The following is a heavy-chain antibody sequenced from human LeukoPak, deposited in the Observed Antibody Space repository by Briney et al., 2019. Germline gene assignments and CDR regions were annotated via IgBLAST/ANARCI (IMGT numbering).Heavy chain of an antibody. Sequence: PGGSLRLSCAASGFTVSSNYMSWVRQAPGKGPEWVSVIYSGGSTYYADSVKGRFTISRDNSKNTLYLQMNSLRAEDTAVYYCAREVLYYYGSGSYFFSDWGQGTLVTVSS. CDR3: AREVLYYYGSGSYFFSD. CDR1: GFTVSSNY. D-gene: IGHD3-10*01. CDR2: IYSGGST. V-gene: IGHV3-66*02. J-gene: IGHJ4*02.